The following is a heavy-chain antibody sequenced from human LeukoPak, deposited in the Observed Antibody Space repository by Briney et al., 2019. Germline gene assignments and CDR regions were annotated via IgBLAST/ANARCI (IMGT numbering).Heavy chain of an antibody. CDR1: GFTFSSYA. J-gene: IGHJ4*02. V-gene: IGHV3-30-3*01. CDR2: ISYDGSNK. CDR3: ARDLRRDYDILTGFDY. Sequence: GGSLRLSCAASGFTFSSYAMHWVRQAPGKGLEWAAVISYDGSNKYYADSVKGRFTISRDNSKNTLYLQMNSLGAEDTAVYYCARDLRRDYDILTGFDYWGQGTLVTVSS. D-gene: IGHD3-9*01.